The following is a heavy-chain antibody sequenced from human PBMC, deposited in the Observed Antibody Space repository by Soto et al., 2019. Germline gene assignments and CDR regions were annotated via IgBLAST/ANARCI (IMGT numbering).Heavy chain of an antibody. V-gene: IGHV3-7*03. Sequence: EVQLVESGGGLVQPGWSLRLSCAASGFTFSSYWMSWVRQATGKGLEWVANIKEDGSEKYYVDSVKGRFTIARDNAKNSLYLQMNSLKSDATAVYYCARGSRRSGSYADAFDIWGQDTMVTVSS. J-gene: IGHJ3*02. CDR3: ARGSRRSGSYADAFDI. CDR2: IKEDGSEK. D-gene: IGHD1-26*01. CDR1: GFTFSSYW.